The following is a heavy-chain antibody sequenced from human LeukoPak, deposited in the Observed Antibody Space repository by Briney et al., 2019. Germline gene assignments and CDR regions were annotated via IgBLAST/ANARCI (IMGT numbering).Heavy chain of an antibody. D-gene: IGHD5-24*01. V-gene: IGHV4-34*01. CDR2: IHHSGST. CDR3: ARSRGWLQSHPLGY. CDR1: GGSFSGYY. J-gene: IGHJ4*02. Sequence: SETLSLTCAVYGGSFSGYYWSWIRQPPGKGLECIGEIHHSGSTNYNPSLKSRVTLSVDTSKNQFSLRLSSVTAADTAVYYCARSRGWLQSHPLGYWGQGTLVTVSS.